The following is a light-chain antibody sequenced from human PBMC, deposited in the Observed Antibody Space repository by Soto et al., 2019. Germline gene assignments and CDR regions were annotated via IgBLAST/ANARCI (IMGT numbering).Light chain of an antibody. Sequence: DIQMTQSPSSLSASVGDRVTITCRASQGIGDYLAWYQQKPGKAPKLLIYATSSLQSGVPSRFSGSGSGTDFTLTISSLQPEDVATYYCHKYNSAPPTFGQGTKVEIK. CDR3: HKYNSAPPT. J-gene: IGKJ1*01. CDR2: ATS. CDR1: QGIGDY. V-gene: IGKV1-27*01.